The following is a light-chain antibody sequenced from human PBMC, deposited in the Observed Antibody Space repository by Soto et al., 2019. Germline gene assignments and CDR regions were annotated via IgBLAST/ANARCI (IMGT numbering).Light chain of an antibody. CDR1: SSDVGSYNL. V-gene: IGLV2-23*02. CDR3: CSYAGSSTSLYV. Sequence: SVLTQPASVSGSPGQSITISCTGTSSDVGSYNLVSWYQQYPGKAPKLMIHEVSERPSGVSNRFSGSKSGNTASLTISGLQAEEEADYYCCSYAGSSTSLYVFGTGTKVTVL. J-gene: IGLJ1*01. CDR2: EVS.